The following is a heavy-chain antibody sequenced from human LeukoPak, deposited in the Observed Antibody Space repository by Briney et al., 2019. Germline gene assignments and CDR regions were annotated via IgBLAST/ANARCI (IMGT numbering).Heavy chain of an antibody. CDR2: IYHSGST. J-gene: IGHJ5*02. Sequence: SETLSLTCAVSGYSISSGYYWGWIRQPPGKGLEWIGSIYHSGSTYYNPSLKSRVTISVDTSKNQFSLKLSSVTAADTAVYYCARDPNSSSWFHWFGPWGQGTLVTVSS. V-gene: IGHV4-38-2*02. D-gene: IGHD6-13*01. CDR3: ARDPNSSSWFHWFGP. CDR1: GYSISSGYY.